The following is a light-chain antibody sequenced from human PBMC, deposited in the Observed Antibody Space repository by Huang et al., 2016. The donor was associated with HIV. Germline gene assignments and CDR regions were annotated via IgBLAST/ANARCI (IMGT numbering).Light chain of an antibody. Sequence: EIVMTQSPATLSVSPGERVTLSCRANRSVNTNLAWYQQRPGQAPRLLIYGSSTRAPGSPARVSGSGSGTDFSLTISSLQSEDFALYYCHQYNNWLLSFGGGTRVDI. CDR1: RSVNTN. CDR2: GSS. V-gene: IGKV3-15*01. J-gene: IGKJ4*01. CDR3: HQYNNWLLS.